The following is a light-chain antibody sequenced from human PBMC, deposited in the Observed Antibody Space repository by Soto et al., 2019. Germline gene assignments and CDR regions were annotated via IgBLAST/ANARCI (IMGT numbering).Light chain of an antibody. CDR3: QSTYILPWA. CDR1: EYISSY. J-gene: IGKJ1*01. V-gene: IGKV1-39*01. Sequence: DIQMTQSPSSLSASVGDRVTITCRASEYISSYLNWYQSKPGKAPQLLIYSATTLHTGVPPRFSAGGSGRDFTLTISDLQPDDFASCFCQSTYILPWAFGQGTKVDIK. CDR2: SAT.